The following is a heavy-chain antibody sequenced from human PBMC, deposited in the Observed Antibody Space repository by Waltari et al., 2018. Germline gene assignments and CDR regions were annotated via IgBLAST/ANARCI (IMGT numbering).Heavy chain of an antibody. J-gene: IGHJ4*02. V-gene: IGHV4-38-2*01. CDR3: ARQESLFDY. CDR1: GSSISSGYY. CDR2: IYHSGST. Sequence: QVQLQESGPGLVKPSETLSLTCAVSGSSISSGYYWGWIRQPPGKGLEWIGSIYHSGSTYYNPSLKSRVTISVDTSKNQFSLKLSSVTAADTAVYYCARQESLFDYWGQGTLVTVSS.